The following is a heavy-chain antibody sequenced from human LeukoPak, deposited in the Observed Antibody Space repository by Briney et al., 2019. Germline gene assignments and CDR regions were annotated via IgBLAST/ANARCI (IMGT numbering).Heavy chain of an antibody. CDR3: ARGGSPSDY. CDR2: IHLDGTIT. D-gene: IGHD3-16*01. V-gene: IGHV3-74*01. J-gene: IGHJ4*02. CDR1: GFTFRSYA. Sequence: GGSLRLSCAASGFTFRSYAMHWVHQAPGKGLVWVSRIHLDGTITNYADSVRGRFTISRDNAKNTLYLQMNSLRAEDTAVYYCARGGSPSDYWGQGTLVTVSS.